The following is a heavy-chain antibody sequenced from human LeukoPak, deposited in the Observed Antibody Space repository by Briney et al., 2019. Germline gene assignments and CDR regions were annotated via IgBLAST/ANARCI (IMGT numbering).Heavy chain of an antibody. J-gene: IGHJ4*02. CDR1: GFTFSSYW. CDR3: ARGYYDSSGYYYDY. CDR2: IKQAGSEK. D-gene: IGHD3-22*01. V-gene: IGHV3-7*04. Sequence: GGCVRLSCIVSGFTFSSYWMTWVRQAPGKGLEWVANIKQAGSEKYYVDSVKGRFTISRDNAQNSLYLHMNSLRAEDTAVYYCARGYYDSSGYYYDYWGQGTLVTVSS.